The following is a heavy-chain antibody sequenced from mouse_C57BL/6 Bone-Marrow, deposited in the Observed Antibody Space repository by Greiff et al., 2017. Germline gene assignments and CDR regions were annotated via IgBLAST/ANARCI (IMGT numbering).Heavy chain of an antibody. D-gene: IGHD1-1*01. J-gene: IGHJ4*01. V-gene: IGHV14-3*01. Sequence: VQLQQSVAELVRPGASVKLSCTASGFNITNTYMNWVKQRPEQGLEWIVRIDPANGNTKYAPKFKGTATITADTSSNTAYLQLSSLTSEDTAIYYCASYYGSRYAMDDWGQGTSVTVSS. CDR2: IDPANGNT. CDR3: ASYYGSRYAMDD. CDR1: GFNITNTY.